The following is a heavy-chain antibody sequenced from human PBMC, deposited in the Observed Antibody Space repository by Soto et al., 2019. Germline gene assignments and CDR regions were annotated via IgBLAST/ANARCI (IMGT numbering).Heavy chain of an antibody. CDR1: GGSITDYY. CDR3: AGGGKTSGWYWGFDY. Sequence: SETLSLTCTVSGGSITDYYWNWIRQPPGRGLEWIGYIYYNGRPDYNPSLKSRVTVSIDRSKNHFSLILNSVTAADTAMYFCAGGGKTSGWYWGFDYWGQGTLVTVS. D-gene: IGHD6-19*01. CDR2: IYYNGRP. J-gene: IGHJ4*02. V-gene: IGHV4-59*01.